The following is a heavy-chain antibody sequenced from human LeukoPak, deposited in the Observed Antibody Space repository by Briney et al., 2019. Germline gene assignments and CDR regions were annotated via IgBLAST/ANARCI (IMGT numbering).Heavy chain of an antibody. Sequence: GGSLRLSCATSGFRFSDYSMNWVRQAPGKGLEWISYIGISSGNTNYADSVKGRFTISGDKAKNSLYLQMNSLRVEDTAVYYCARDYKYAFDNWGQGTLVTVSS. V-gene: IGHV3-48*01. J-gene: IGHJ4*02. D-gene: IGHD5-24*01. CDR3: ARDYKYAFDN. CDR2: IGISSGNT. CDR1: GFRFSDYS.